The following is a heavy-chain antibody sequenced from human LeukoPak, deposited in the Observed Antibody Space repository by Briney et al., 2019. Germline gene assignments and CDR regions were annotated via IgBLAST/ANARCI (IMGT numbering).Heavy chain of an antibody. CDR3: AKEGLPETNWNDGPHYFDY. J-gene: IGHJ4*02. CDR2: ISYDGSNK. D-gene: IGHD1-20*01. V-gene: IGHV3-30*18. CDR1: GFTFSSYG. Sequence: TGGSLRLSCAASGFTFSSYGMHWVRQAPGKGLEWVAVISYDGSNKYYADSVKGRFTISRDNSKNTLYLQMNSLRAEDTAVYYCAKEGLPETNWNDGPHYFDYWGRGTLVTASS.